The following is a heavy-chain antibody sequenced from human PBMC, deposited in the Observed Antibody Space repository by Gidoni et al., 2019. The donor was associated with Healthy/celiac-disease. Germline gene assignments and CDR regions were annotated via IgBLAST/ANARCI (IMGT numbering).Heavy chain of an antibody. Sequence: QLQLQESVPGLVKPSETLSLPCTVSGGSISSSSYYWGWIRQPPGKGLEWIGSIYYSGSTYYNPSLKSRVTISVDTSKNQFSLKLSSVTAADTAVYYCARSRANWFDPWGQGTLVTVSS. J-gene: IGHJ5*02. CDR3: ARSRANWFDP. CDR2: IYYSGST. CDR1: GGSISSSSYY. V-gene: IGHV4-39*01.